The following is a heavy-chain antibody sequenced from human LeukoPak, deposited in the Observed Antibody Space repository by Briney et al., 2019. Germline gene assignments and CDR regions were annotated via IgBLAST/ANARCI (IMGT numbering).Heavy chain of an antibody. D-gene: IGHD3-22*01. V-gene: IGHV4-31*03. CDR3: ARGPLPTSYYYDSSGYAEGSYYFDY. CDR2: IYYSGST. Sequence: SQTLSLTCTVSGGSISSGSYYWSWIRQPAGKGLEWIGYIYYSGSTYYNPSLKSRVTISVDTSKNQFSLKLSSVTAADTAVYYCARGPLPTSYYYDSSGYAEGSYYFDYWGQGTLVTVSS. J-gene: IGHJ4*02. CDR1: GGSISSGSYY.